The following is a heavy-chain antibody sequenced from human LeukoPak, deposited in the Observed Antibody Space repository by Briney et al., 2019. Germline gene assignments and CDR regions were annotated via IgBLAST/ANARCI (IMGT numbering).Heavy chain of an antibody. J-gene: IGHJ4*02. CDR1: GFTFSSYA. Sequence: GGSLRLSCAVSGFTFSSYAMSWVRQAPEKGLEWVSTISGSGDNTYSADSVRGRFTISRDNPKNTLHLQMNSLRAEDTAIYYCAKVSWANYFDYWGQGTLVTVSS. CDR2: ISGSGDNT. V-gene: IGHV3-23*01. D-gene: IGHD6-13*01. CDR3: AKVSWANYFDY.